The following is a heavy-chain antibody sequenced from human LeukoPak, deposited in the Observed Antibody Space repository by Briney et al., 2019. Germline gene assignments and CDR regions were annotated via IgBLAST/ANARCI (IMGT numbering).Heavy chain of an antibody. D-gene: IGHD6-19*01. CDR1: GDSISSYY. CDR3: ARAASSGWGARFDY. Sequence: SETLSLTCTVSGDSISSYYCSWIRQPPGKGLEWIGYIYYSGSTSYNPSLKSRVTMSVDTPKNQFSLKLSSVTAADTAVYYCARAASSGWGARFDYWGQGTLVTVSS. V-gene: IGHV4-59*12. J-gene: IGHJ4*02. CDR2: IYYSGST.